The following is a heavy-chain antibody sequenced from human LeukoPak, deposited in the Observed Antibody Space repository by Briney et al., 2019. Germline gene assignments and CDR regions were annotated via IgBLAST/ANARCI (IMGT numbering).Heavy chain of an antibody. J-gene: IGHJ6*02. CDR1: GGSISSYY. CDR3: ARQGYSSSSYYYYGMDV. CDR2: IYYSGST. D-gene: IGHD6-6*01. V-gene: IGHV4-59*08. Sequence: SETLSLTCTVSGGSISSYYWSWTRQPPGKGLEWIGYIYYSGSTNYNPSLKSRVTISVDTSKNQFSLKLSSVTAADTAVYYCARQGYSSSSYYYYGMDVWGQGTTVTVSS.